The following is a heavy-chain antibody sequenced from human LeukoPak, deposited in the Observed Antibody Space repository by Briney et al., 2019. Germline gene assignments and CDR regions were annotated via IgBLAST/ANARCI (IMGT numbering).Heavy chain of an antibody. CDR3: AREIHFDSSGQRTLHAFDI. D-gene: IGHD3-22*01. V-gene: IGHV4-39*02. CDR1: GFSISGGYY. Sequence: SETLSLSCSVSGFSISGGYYWGWIRQPPGKGLEWIGSIYYIGRSHYNPSLESRVTISVDTSTSLFSLKLRSVAAADTAVYYCAREIHFDSSGQRTLHAFDIWGQGTMVTVSS. J-gene: IGHJ3*02. CDR2: IYYIGRS.